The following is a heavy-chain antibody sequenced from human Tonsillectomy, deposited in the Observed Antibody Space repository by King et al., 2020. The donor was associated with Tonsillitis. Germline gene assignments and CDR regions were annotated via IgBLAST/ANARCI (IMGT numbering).Heavy chain of an antibody. CDR2: IDPSDSQT. CDR1: GDSFTSYW. V-gene: IGHV5-10-1*01. D-gene: IGHD4-23*01. Sequence: QLVQSGAEVKKPGESLRISCKGSGDSFTSYWITWVRQMPGKGLEWMGRIDPSDSQTNYSPSFQGHVTISVNKSITTAYLQWSSLKASDTAMYYCARLGSNASPRWLDPWGQGTLAT. CDR3: ARLGSNASPRWLDP. J-gene: IGHJ5*02.